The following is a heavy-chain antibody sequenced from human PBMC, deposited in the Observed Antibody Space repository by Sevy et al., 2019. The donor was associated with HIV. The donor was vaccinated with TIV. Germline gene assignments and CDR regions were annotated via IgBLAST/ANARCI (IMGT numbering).Heavy chain of an antibody. CDR2: IYYNGHI. D-gene: IGHD1-26*01. CDR1: GGSITSLY. V-gene: IGHV4-59*08. Sequence: SETLSLTCTVSGGSITSLYRNWIRQPPGKGREWIANIYYNGHINYNPSLKSRVTLSLDTSKNQFSLRLSSVTATDTAMYYCAGENAWGRGYSWGQGTLVTVSS. CDR3: AGENAWGRGYS. J-gene: IGHJ4*02.